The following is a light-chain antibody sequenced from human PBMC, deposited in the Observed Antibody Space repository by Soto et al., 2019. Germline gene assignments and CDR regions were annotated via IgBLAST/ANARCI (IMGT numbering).Light chain of an antibody. J-gene: IGKJ2*01. CDR1: QVIGSRY. CDR2: GAS. CDR3: QQFCNSIPHT. V-gene: IGKV3-20*01. Sequence: EIVMTQSPGTLSLSPGERATISCRASQVIGSRYLAWYHQKSGQAPRLLIYGASSTATAIPDRFSGSGSGKHFTLTISRAEPEDFGVYYCQQFCNSIPHTFGQGAKGDIK.